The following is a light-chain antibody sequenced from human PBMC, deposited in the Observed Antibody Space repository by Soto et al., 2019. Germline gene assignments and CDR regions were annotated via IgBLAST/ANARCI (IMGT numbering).Light chain of an antibody. CDR1: SSDVGGYNY. CDR3: CPYAGSYV. CDR2: DVS. Sequence: QSALTQPRSVSGSPGQSVTISCTGTSSDVGGYNYVSWYQHHPGKAPKLMIYDVSKRPSGVPDRFSGSKSGNTASLTISGLQAEDEADYYRCPYAGSYVFGTGTKVTVL. J-gene: IGLJ1*01. V-gene: IGLV2-11*01.